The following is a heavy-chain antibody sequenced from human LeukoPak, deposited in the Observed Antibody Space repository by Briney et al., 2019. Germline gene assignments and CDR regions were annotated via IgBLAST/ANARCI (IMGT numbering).Heavy chain of an antibody. Sequence: QPGASLRLSCAASGFTFSSYAMSWVRQAPGKGLEWVSAISGSGGSTYYADSVKGRFTISRDNSKNTLYLQMNSLRAEDTAVYYCAYSYGRKIYYYGMDVWGQGTTVTVSS. CDR2: ISGSGGST. CDR1: GFTFSSYA. D-gene: IGHD5-18*01. J-gene: IGHJ6*02. CDR3: AYSYGRKIYYYGMDV. V-gene: IGHV3-23*01.